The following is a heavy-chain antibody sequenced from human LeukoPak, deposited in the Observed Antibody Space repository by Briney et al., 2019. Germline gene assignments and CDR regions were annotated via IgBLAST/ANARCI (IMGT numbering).Heavy chain of an antibody. V-gene: IGHV3-20*04. D-gene: IGHD3-10*01. Sequence: GGSLRLSCAASGFSFDDHGMSWVRQAPGKGLEWVSGINWNGGGTGYADSVKGRFTISRDSAKKSLYLQMNSLRAEDTALYYCARDIYGSGSYPAVYYYYMDVWGKGTTVTVSS. CDR3: ARDIYGSGSYPAVYYYYMDV. J-gene: IGHJ6*03. CDR1: GFSFDDHG. CDR2: INWNGGGT.